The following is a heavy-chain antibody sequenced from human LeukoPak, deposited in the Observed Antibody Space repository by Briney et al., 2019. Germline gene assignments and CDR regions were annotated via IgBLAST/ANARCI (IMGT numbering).Heavy chain of an antibody. J-gene: IGHJ5*02. D-gene: IGHD6-13*01. CDR1: GGAISSGGYN. CDR2: IYYSGST. CDR3: ARDRKGRGQQLEYNWFDP. V-gene: IGHV4-31*03. Sequence: SQTLSLTCTVSGGAISSGGYNWSWIRQHPEKGLEWSGYIYYSGSTYYNPYLKSRVTISVDTSKNQFSLKLSSVTAADTAVYYCARDRKGRGQQLEYNWFDPWGQGTLVTVSS.